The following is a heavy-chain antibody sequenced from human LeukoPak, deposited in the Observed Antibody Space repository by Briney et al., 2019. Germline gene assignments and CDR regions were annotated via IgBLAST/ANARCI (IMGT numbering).Heavy chain of an antibody. CDR1: GYTFTSYD. Sequence: ASVKVSCKASGYTFTSYDINWVRQATGQGLEWMGWMNPNSGNTGYAQKFRGRVTMTRNTSISTAYMELSSLRSEDTAVYYCARGLSSSWYYYYYYMDVWGKGTTVTVSS. D-gene: IGHD6-13*01. J-gene: IGHJ6*03. V-gene: IGHV1-8*01. CDR2: MNPNSGNT. CDR3: ARGLSSSWYYYYYYMDV.